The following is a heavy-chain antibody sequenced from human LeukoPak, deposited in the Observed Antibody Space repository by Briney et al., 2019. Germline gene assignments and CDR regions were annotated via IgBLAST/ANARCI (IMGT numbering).Heavy chain of an antibody. V-gene: IGHV3-23*01. J-gene: IGHJ5*02. D-gene: IGHD1-7*01. Sequence: QPGGSLRLSCAASGFTFSNYVMTWVRQAPGKGLEWVSAISDSGGDTYYADSVKGRFTISRDNSKNTLYLQMTRLKSDDTAVYYCAKEIVELPAWGQGTRVTVSS. CDR2: ISDSGGDT. CDR3: AKEIVELPA. CDR1: GFTFSNYV.